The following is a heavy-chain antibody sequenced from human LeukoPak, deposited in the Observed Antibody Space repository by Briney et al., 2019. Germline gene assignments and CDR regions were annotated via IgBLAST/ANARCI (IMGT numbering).Heavy chain of an antibody. Sequence: GGSLRLSCAASGFTLSTYTMNWVRQAPGKGLEWVSSITSTSSSMYYADSVKGRITISRDNAKNSLYLQMNSLRAEDTAIYYCVRKLRSWEENAFDIWGQGTMVTVSS. V-gene: IGHV3-21*01. J-gene: IGHJ3*02. CDR3: VRKLRSWEENAFDI. CDR2: ITSTSSSM. D-gene: IGHD3-16*01. CDR1: GFTLSTYT.